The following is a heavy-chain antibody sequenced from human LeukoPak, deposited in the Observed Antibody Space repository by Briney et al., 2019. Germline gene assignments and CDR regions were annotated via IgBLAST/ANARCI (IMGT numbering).Heavy chain of an antibody. J-gene: IGHJ3*02. D-gene: IGHD4-17*01. CDR2: IYYSGST. Sequence: PSETLSLTCTVSGGSISSGDYYWRWLRQPPGTGLEWIGYIYYSGSTYYNPSLKSRVTISVDTSKNQFSLKLSSVTAADTAVYYCARTTLSWSNAFDIWGQGTMVTVSS. CDR3: ARTTLSWSNAFDI. V-gene: IGHV4-30-4*08. CDR1: GGSISSGDYY.